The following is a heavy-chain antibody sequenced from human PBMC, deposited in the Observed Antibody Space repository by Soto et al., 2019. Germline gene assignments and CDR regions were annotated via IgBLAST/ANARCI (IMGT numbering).Heavy chain of an antibody. CDR2: ISYDGSNK. Sequence: PGGSLRLSCAASGFTFSNYGMHWVRQAPGKGLEWVAVISYDGSNKYYADSVKGRFTISRDNSKNTLDLQMNSLRAEDTAMYFCAKVDCSTTTCYWNDAFDIWGQGTMVTVSS. CDR1: GFTFSNYG. D-gene: IGHD2-2*01. V-gene: IGHV3-30*18. J-gene: IGHJ3*02. CDR3: AKVDCSTTTCYWNDAFDI.